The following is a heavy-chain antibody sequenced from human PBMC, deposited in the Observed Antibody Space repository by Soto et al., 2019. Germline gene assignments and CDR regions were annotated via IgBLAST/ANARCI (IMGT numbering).Heavy chain of an antibody. CDR2: ISHDGSSK. CDR3: AKDPGYFDYHYMDV. Sequence: GGSLRLSCAASRFTFSHYDMHWVRQAPGKGLEWVAVISHDGSSKYYVDSVKGRFTISRDNSKNTLYLQMNSLRAEDTAVYYCAKDPGYFDYHYMDVWGKGTTVTVSS. CDR1: RFTFSHYD. V-gene: IGHV3-30*18. D-gene: IGHD1-1*01. J-gene: IGHJ6*03.